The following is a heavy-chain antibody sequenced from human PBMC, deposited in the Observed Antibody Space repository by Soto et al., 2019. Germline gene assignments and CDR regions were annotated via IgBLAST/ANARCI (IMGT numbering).Heavy chain of an antibody. CDR3: AKDSGRRWSEYFRY. V-gene: IGHV3-11*03. CDR1: GFTFGDSY. D-gene: IGHD5-12*01. J-gene: IGHJ1*01. CDR2: ISPGSRYP. Sequence: PGGSLRLSCAGSGFTFGDSYMSWIRQAPGKGLEWLSYISPGSRYPAYADSVKGRLTISRDNAKRSLYLQMMSLTAEDTALYFCAKDSGRRWSEYFRYWGQGTLVTV.